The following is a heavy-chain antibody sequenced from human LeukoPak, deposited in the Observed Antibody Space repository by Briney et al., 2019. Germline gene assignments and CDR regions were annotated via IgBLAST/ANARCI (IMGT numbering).Heavy chain of an antibody. D-gene: IGHD6-13*01. CDR3: ASHSSSWPTLFDY. CDR2: IKQDGSEK. V-gene: IGHV3-7*01. Sequence: PGGSLRLSCAASGFTFSSYWMSWVRQAPGKGLEWVANIKQDGSEKYYVDSVKGRFTISRENAKNSLYLQMNSLRAEDTAVYYCASHSSSWPTLFDYWGQGTLVTVSS. CDR1: GFTFSSYW. J-gene: IGHJ4*02.